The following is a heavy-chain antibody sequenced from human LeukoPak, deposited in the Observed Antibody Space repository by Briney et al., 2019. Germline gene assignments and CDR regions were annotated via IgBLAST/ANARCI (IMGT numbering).Heavy chain of an antibody. CDR2: INHSGST. V-gene: IGHV4-34*01. J-gene: IGHJ6*03. Sequence: SETLSLTCAVYGGSFSGYYWNWIRQPPGKGLEWIGEINHSGSTNYNPSLKSRVTISVDTSKNQFSLKLSSVTAADTAVYYCARVAGDYYYYYYYMDVWGKGTTVTVSS. D-gene: IGHD4-17*01. CDR1: GGSFSGYY. CDR3: ARVAGDYYYYYYYMDV.